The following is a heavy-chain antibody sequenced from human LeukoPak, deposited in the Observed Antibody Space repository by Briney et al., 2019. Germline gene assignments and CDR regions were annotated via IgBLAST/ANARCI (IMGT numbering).Heavy chain of an antibody. D-gene: IGHD6-6*01. Sequence: GGSLRLSCAASGFTFSSKWMSWVRQAPGKGLEWVANIKQDGSNKYYADSVKGRFTISRDNSKNTLYLQMNSLRAEDTAVYYCAKGGNIAAPNDYWGQGTLVTVSS. V-gene: IGHV3-7*01. J-gene: IGHJ4*02. CDR1: GFTFSSKW. CDR3: AKGGNIAAPNDY. CDR2: IKQDGSNK.